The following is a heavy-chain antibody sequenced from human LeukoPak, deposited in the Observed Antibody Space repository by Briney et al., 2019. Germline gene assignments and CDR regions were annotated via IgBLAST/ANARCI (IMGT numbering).Heavy chain of an antibody. Sequence: PGGSLRLSCAASGFTLSSYAMSWVRQAPGKGLEWVSAISGSGGSTYYADSVKGRFTISRDNSKNTLYLQMNSLRAEDTAVYYCAKGEYHYDSSGHFDYWGQGTLVTVSS. CDR2: ISGSGGST. CDR3: AKGEYHYDSSGHFDY. CDR1: GFTLSSYA. V-gene: IGHV3-23*01. D-gene: IGHD3-22*01. J-gene: IGHJ4*02.